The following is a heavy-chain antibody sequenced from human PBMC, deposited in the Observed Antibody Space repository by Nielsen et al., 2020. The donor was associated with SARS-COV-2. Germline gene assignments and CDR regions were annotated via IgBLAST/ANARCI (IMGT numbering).Heavy chain of an antibody. V-gene: IGHV4-59*12. CDR1: GGSISSYY. J-gene: IGHJ5*02. CDR2: IYYSGST. CDR3: ARGLLAVWFDP. D-gene: IGHD2-15*01. Sequence: SETLSLTCTVSGGSISSYYWSWIRQPPGKGLEWIGYIYYSGSTNYNPSLKSRVTISVDTSKNQFSLKLSSVTAADTAVYYCARGLLAVWFDPWGQGTLVTVSS.